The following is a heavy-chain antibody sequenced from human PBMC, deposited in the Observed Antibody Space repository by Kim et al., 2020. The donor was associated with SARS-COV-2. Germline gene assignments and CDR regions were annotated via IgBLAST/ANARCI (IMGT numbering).Heavy chain of an antibody. V-gene: IGHV4-39*01. CDR3: ARPQRVTMIVVVNGGWFDP. Sequence: SETLSLTCTVSGGSISSSSDYWGWIRQPPGKGLEWIGSIYYSGSTYYNPSLKSRVTISVDTSKNQFSLKLSSVTAADTAVYYCARPQRVTMIVVVNGGWFDPWGHGTLVTVSS. CDR1: GGSISSSSDY. J-gene: IGHJ5*02. CDR2: IYYSGST. D-gene: IGHD3-22*01.